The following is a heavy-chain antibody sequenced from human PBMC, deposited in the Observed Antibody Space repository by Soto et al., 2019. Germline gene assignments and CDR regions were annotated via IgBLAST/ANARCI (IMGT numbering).Heavy chain of an antibody. V-gene: IGHV4-39*01. CDR2: MYYSGSS. J-gene: IGHJ4*02. Sequence: SETLSLTCTVSGGSISSSSYYWGWIRQPPGKGLEWIGIMYYSGSSYYNPSLKSRGTVSVDSSKTQFSLKLTSVTAADTAVYYCVGSYLGYIYGHTPIDNLGQGTLVTVAS. D-gene: IGHD5-18*01. CDR1: GGSISSSSYY. CDR3: VGSYLGYIYGHTPIDN.